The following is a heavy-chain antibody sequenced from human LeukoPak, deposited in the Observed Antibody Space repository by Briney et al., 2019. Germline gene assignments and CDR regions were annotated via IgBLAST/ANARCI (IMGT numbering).Heavy chain of an antibody. V-gene: IGHV1-2*02. J-gene: IGHJ4*02. CDR2: INPNSGGT. CDR3: ARDNRRVTGYSSGWYLGRHDY. CDR1: GYTFTGYY. D-gene: IGHD6-19*01. Sequence: GASVKVSCKASGYTFTGYYMHWVRQAPGQGLEWMGWINPNSGGTNYAQKFQGRVTMTRDTSISTAYMELSRLRSDDTAVYYCARDNRRVTGYSSGWYLGRHDYWGQGTLVTVSS.